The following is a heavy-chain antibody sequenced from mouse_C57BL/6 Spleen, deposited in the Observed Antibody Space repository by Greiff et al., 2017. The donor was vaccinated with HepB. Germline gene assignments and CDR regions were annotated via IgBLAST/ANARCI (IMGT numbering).Heavy chain of an antibody. D-gene: IGHD3-2*02. Sequence: LVESGPELVKPGASVKISCKASGYAFSSSWMNWVKQRPGKGLEWIGRIYPGDGDTNYNGKFKGKATLTADKSSSTAYMQLSSLTSEDSAVYFCARQGAQAYYFDYWGQGTTLTVSS. CDR3: ARQGAQAYYFDY. CDR2: IYPGDGDT. J-gene: IGHJ2*01. CDR1: GYAFSSSW. V-gene: IGHV1-82*01.